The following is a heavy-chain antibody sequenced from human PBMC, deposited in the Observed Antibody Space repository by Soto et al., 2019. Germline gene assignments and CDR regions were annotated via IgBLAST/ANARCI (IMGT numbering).Heavy chain of an antibody. CDR2: ISTSGGST. D-gene: IGHD2-21*01. CDR3: AKGRTPIAYFDC. J-gene: IGHJ4*02. Sequence: PGGSLRLSCTASGFTFSSYAMSWVRQAPGKGLEWVSTISTSGGSTYYADSVKGRFTISRDNSKNTLFLQLNSLRAEDTALYYCAKGRTPIAYFDCWGQGALVTVSS. CDR1: GFTFSSYA. V-gene: IGHV3-23*01.